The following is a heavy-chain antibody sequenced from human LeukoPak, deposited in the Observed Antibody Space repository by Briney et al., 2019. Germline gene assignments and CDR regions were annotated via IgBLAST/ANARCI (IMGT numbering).Heavy chain of an antibody. CDR2: ISAYNGNT. D-gene: IGHD3-10*01. CDR3: ARVEVITMVRGVKSWFDP. J-gene: IGHJ5*02. Sequence: ASVKVSCKASGYTFTSYGISWVRQAPGQGLEWMGWISAYNGNTNYAQKLQGRVTMTTDTSTSTAYMELRSLRSDDTAAYYCARVEVITMVRGVKSWFDPWGQGTLVTVSS. CDR1: GYTFTSYG. V-gene: IGHV1-18*01.